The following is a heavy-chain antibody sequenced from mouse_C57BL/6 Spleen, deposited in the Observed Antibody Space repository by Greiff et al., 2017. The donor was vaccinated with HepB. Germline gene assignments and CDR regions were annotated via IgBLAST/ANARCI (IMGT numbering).Heavy chain of an antibody. CDR2: ISSGSSTI. J-gene: IGHJ4*01. CDR3: ARDGNYPYYYAMDY. V-gene: IGHV5-17*01. Sequence: EVQRVESGGGLVKPGGSLKLSCAASGFTFSDYGMHWVRQAPEKGLEWVAYISSGSSTIYYADTVKGRFTISRDNAKNTLFLQMTSLRSEDTAMYYCARDGNYPYYYAMDYWGQGTSVTVSS. D-gene: IGHD2-1*01. CDR1: GFTFSDYG.